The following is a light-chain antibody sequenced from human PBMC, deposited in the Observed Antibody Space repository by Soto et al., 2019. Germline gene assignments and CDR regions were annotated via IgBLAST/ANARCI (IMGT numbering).Light chain of an antibody. Sequence: EIVMTQSPATLSVSPGERVTLSCRASQSVSTTLAWYQQKPGQAPRLPIYEASTRATGIPARFSGSGSGTEFTLTISSLQSEDSALYYCQQYNNWPSAFGGGTKVEIK. J-gene: IGKJ4*01. CDR1: QSVSTT. CDR3: QQYNNWPSA. CDR2: EAS. V-gene: IGKV3-15*01.